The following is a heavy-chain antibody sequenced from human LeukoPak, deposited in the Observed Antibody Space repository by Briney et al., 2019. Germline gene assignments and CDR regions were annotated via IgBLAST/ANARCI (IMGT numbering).Heavy chain of an antibody. CDR1: GGTFSSYA. CDR3: ARGRGDGYNSGAFDI. J-gene: IGHJ3*02. V-gene: IGHV1-69*13. CDR2: IIPIFGTA. Sequence: SVKVSCKASGGTFSSYAISWVRQAPGQGLEWMGGIIPIFGTANYAQKFQGRVTITADESTSTAYMELSSLRSEDTAVYYRARGRGDGYNSGAFDIWGQGTMVTVSS. D-gene: IGHD5-24*01.